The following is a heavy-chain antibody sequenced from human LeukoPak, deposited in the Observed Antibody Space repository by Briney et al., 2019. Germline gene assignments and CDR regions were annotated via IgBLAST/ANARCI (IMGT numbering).Heavy chain of an antibody. J-gene: IGHJ1*01. CDR1: GYTFTYFG. CDR3: ARAESMALYFLY. Sequence: ASVTVSFKSSGYTFTYFGFIWVRQAPGQGLEWMGWVSTYNGDTDYAKKFQDRVTMTTESSTQTTFMELRNLRSDDTAVYYCARAESMALYFLYWGQGTLVSVSS. D-gene: IGHD1-14*01. CDR2: VSTYNGDT. V-gene: IGHV1-18*01.